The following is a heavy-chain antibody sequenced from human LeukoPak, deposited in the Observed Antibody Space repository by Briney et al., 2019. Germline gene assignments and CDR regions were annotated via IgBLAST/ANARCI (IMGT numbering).Heavy chain of an antibody. Sequence: GGSLRLSCAASGFTFSSYAMSWVRQAPGKGLKWVSAMSGSGGSTYYADSVKGRFTISRDNSENTLYLQMNSLRTEDTAVYYCAKVGQEYYFDYWGQGTLVTVPS. CDR2: MSGSGGST. CDR1: GFTFSSYA. J-gene: IGHJ4*02. V-gene: IGHV3-23*01. D-gene: IGHD3-10*01. CDR3: AKVGQEYYFDY.